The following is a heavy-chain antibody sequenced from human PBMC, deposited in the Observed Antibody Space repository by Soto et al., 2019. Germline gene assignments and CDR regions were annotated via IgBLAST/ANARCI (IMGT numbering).Heavy chain of an antibody. CDR3: ARSAGWYAVHS. J-gene: IGHJ4*02. CDR2: AFHTGTT. V-gene: IGHV4-4*02. CDR1: GDSVSSPYY. Sequence: QVQLQESGPGLVKPSGTLSLTCAVSGDSVSSPYYWCWVRQPPGKGLEWIGEAFHTGTTSYNPSLRSRVTISMDKPNNQFSLDLTSVTAADTAVYYCARSAGWYAVHSWGPGTLVIVSS. D-gene: IGHD6-19*01.